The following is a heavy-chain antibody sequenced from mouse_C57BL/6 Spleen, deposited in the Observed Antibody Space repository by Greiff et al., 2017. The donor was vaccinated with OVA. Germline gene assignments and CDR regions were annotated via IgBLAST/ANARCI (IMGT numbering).Heavy chain of an antibody. CDR1: GYSITSGYY. D-gene: IGHD2-3*01. CDR3: ARDQGYSGAY. CDR2: ISYDGSN. V-gene: IGHV3-6*01. J-gene: IGHJ3*01. Sequence: EVKLMESGPGLVKPSQSLSLTCSVTGYSITSGYYWNWIRQFPGNKLEWMGYISYDGSNNYNPSLKNRISITRDTSKNQFFLKLNSVTTEDTATYYCARDQGYSGAYWGQGTLVTVSA.